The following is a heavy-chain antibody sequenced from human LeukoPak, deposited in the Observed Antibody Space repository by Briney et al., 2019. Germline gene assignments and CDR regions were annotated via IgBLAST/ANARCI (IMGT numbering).Heavy chain of an antibody. J-gene: IGHJ4*02. CDR3: ASRLYIGSYVEDY. Sequence: SETLSLTCTVSGGSISNHYWSWIRQPPGKGLEWIGYIYYSGSTNYNPSLKSRVTISVDTSKNQFSLKLSSVTAADTAVYYCASRLYIGSYVEDYWGQGTLVTVSS. V-gene: IGHV4-59*11. D-gene: IGHD1-26*01. CDR2: IYYSGST. CDR1: GGSISNHY.